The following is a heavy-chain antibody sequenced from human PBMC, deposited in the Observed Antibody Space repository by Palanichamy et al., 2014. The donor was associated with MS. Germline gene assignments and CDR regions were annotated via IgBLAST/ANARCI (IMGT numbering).Heavy chain of an antibody. CDR1: GFTFDDYA. Sequence: EVQLVESGGGLVQPGRSLRLSCAASGFTFDDYAMHWVRQGSREGPGVGSQGISWNSGSIGYADSVKGRFTISRDNAKNSLYLQMNSLRAEDTALYYCAKDIIAYYDILTGYFSAFDIWGQGTMVTVSS. J-gene: IGHJ3*02. CDR3: AKDIIAYYDILTGYFSAFDI. V-gene: IGHV3-9*01. CDR2: ISWNSGSI. D-gene: IGHD3-9*01.